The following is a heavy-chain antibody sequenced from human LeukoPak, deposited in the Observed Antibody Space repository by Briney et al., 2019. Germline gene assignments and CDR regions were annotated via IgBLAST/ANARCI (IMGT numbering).Heavy chain of an antibody. CDR2: VYYPGTT. CDR1: GVSISAIPYY. V-gene: IGHV4-39*02. CDR3: ARDFPEYSSSSGASGWFDP. J-gene: IGHJ5*02. D-gene: IGHD6-6*01. Sequence: SETLSLTCTVSGVSISAIPYYWGWIRKPPAKGLEWIVSVYYPGTTYYNPSMKPRITISVDTSKSQFSLKLTSVTAADTAVYYCARDFPEYSSSSGASGWFDPWGQGTLVTVSS.